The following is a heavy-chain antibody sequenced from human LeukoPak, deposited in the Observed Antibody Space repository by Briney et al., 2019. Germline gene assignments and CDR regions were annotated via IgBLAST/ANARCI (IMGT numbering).Heavy chain of an antibody. D-gene: IGHD2-2*01. CDR2: ISGSGGST. J-gene: IGHJ4*02. CDR3: AKVLKMCSSTSCYENDY. V-gene: IGHV3-23*01. CDR1: GFTFSSYA. Sequence: GGSLRLSCAASGFTFSSYAMSWVRQAPGKGLEWVSAISGSGGSTYYADSVKGRFTISRDNFKNTLYLQMNSLRAEDTAVYYCAKVLKMCSSTSCYENDYWGQGTLVTVSS.